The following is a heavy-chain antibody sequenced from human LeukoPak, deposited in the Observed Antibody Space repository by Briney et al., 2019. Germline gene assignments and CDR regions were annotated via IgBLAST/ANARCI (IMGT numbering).Heavy chain of an antibody. CDR2: ISGDGGST. CDR1: GFTFDDYA. CDR3: AASVAAISYFDY. J-gene: IGHJ4*02. D-gene: IGHD5-12*01. V-gene: IGHV3-43*02. Sequence: GGSLRLSCAASGFTFDDYAMHWVRQAPGKGLEWVSLISGDGGSTYYADSVKGRFTISRDNSKNSLYLQMNGLRTEDTALYYCAASVAAISYFDYWGQGTLVTVSS.